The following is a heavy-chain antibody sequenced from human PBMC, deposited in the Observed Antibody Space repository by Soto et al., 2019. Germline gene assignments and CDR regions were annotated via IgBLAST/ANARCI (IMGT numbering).Heavy chain of an antibody. D-gene: IGHD1-26*01. J-gene: IGHJ3*02. V-gene: IGHV1-69*13. CDR2: IIPIFGTA. Sequence: SVKVSCKASGGTFSSYAISWVRRAPGQGLEWMGGIIPIFGTANYAQKFQGRVTITADESTSTAYMELSSLRSEDTAVYYCARKKDSGRYHNYDAFDIWGQGTMVTVSS. CDR1: GGTFSSYA. CDR3: ARKKDSGRYHNYDAFDI.